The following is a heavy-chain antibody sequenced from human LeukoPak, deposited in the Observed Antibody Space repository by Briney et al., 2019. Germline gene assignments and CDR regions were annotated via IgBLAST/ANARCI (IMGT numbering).Heavy chain of an antibody. CDR2: IYSGGST. CDR1: GFTFSSYA. V-gene: IGHV3-23*03. D-gene: IGHD1-26*01. J-gene: IGHJ4*02. CDR3: AKAGRVGATTEVYYFDY. Sequence: GGSLRLSCAASGFTFSSYAMSWVRQAPGKGLEWVSVIYSGGSTYYADSVKGRFTISRDDSKNTLYLQMNSLRAEDTAVYYCAKAGRVGATTEVYYFDYWGQGTLVTVSS.